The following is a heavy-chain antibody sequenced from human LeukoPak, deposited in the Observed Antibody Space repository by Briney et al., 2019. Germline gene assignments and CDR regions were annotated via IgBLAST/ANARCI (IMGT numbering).Heavy chain of an antibody. Sequence: ASVKVSCKASGYTFTGYYMHWVRQAPGQGLEWMGWINPNSGGTNYAQKLQGRVTMTTDTSTSTAYMELRSLRSDDTAVYYCARAFPPYSSSWPLGVVYYYYYMDVWGKGTTVTVSS. J-gene: IGHJ6*03. CDR1: GYTFTGYY. V-gene: IGHV1-2*02. D-gene: IGHD6-13*01. CDR2: INPNSGGT. CDR3: ARAFPPYSSSWPLGVVYYYYYMDV.